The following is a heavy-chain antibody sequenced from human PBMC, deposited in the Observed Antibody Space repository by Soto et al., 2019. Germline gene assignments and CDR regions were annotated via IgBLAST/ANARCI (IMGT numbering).Heavy chain of an antibody. CDR1: GFTFSTYA. Sequence: GGSLRLSCAASGFTFSTYAMSWVRQAPGKGLEWVSNISGSGSTTNYADSVKGRFTMSRDNSKTTVYLQMNSLRAEDTAVYYCAKTDGYPYYFDYWGQGTLVTVSS. CDR3: AKTDGYPYYFDY. J-gene: IGHJ4*02. V-gene: IGHV3-23*01. D-gene: IGHD6-13*01. CDR2: ISGSGSTT.